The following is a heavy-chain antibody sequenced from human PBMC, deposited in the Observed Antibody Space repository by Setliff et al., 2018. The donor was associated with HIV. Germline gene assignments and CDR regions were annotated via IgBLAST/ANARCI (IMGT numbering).Heavy chain of an antibody. Sequence: SETLSLTCTVSGGSISGYYWSWIRQSPGKGLEWIGYIYIYNSGSTDYNPSLTSRVTISVDTSRNQFSLKLTSVTAADTAIYYCARGVNFDYWGQGTQVTVSS. CDR1: GGSISGYY. CDR2: IYIYNSGST. D-gene: IGHD3-3*01. J-gene: IGHJ4*02. V-gene: IGHV4-59*01. CDR3: ARGVNFDY.